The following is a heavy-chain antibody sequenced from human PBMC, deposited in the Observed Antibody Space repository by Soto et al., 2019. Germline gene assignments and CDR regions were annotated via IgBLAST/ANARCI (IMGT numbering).Heavy chain of an antibody. J-gene: IGHJ4*02. Sequence: EVQLVESGGGLVQPGGSLRLSCAASGFTFSSYAMYWVRQAPGKGLEYVSTISSDGGSTYYANSVKGRFTISRDSSKNTLYLQMGSLRAEDMAVYYCARGRYCSGGSCFRYFYYWGQGTLVTVSS. CDR1: GFTFSSYA. CDR2: ISSDGGST. V-gene: IGHV3-64*01. CDR3: ARGRYCSGGSCFRYFYY. D-gene: IGHD2-15*01.